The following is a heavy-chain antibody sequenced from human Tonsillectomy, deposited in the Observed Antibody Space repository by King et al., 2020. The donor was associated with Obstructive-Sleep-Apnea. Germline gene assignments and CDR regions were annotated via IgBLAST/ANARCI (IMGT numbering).Heavy chain of an antibody. CDR1: GYTFTGYY. D-gene: IGHD5-12*01. J-gene: IGHJ6*02. Sequence: VQLVQSGAEVKKPGASVKVSCKASGYTFTGYYMHWVRQAPGQGLEWMGWINPNSGGTNYAQKFQGRVTMTRDTSISTAYMELSRLRSDDTAVYYCAREVSYSGYDLNGMDVWGQGTTVTVSS. CDR3: AREVSYSGYDLNGMDV. V-gene: IGHV1-2*02. CDR2: INPNSGGT.